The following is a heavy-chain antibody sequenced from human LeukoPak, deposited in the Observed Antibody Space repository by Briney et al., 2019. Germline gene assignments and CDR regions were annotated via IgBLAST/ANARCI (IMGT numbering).Heavy chain of an antibody. CDR2: IYHSGST. J-gene: IGHJ4*02. D-gene: IGHD5-18*01. CDR3: AGAYSYGLIADY. V-gene: IGHV4-38-2*01. CDR1: GYSISSGYY. Sequence: SETLSLTCAVSGYSISSGYYWGWIRQPPGKGLEWIGSIYHSGSTYYNPSLKSRVTISVDTSKNQFSLKLSSVTAADTAVYYCAGAYSYGLIADYWGQGTLVTVSS.